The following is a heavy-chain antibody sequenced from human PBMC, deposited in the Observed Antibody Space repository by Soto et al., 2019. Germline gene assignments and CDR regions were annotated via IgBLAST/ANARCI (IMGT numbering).Heavy chain of an antibody. CDR1: GDSISSTNDY. D-gene: IGHD3-22*01. CDR2: IYYSGST. V-gene: IGHV4-31*03. Sequence: QVQLQESGPGLVKPSQTLSLTCTVSGDSISSTNDYWSWIRQHPGKGLEWIGYIYYSGSTNYNPSLKSRVTISVDKSKNQFSLNLSSVTAADTAVYYCARDVSYSDKSGWGFDHWGQGTLVTVSS. J-gene: IGHJ4*02. CDR3: ARDVSYSDKSGWGFDH.